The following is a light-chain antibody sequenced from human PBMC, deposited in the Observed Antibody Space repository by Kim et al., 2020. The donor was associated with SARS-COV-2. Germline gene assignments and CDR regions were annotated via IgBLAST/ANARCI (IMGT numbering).Light chain of an antibody. J-gene: IGLJ3*02. CDR3: QTWGTGFRV. CDR2: LDSDGSQ. Sequence: ASVKLTCTLSSAHSSYAIAWHQQQPEKGPRYLMYLDSDGSQSKGDGIPDRFSGSSSGAERYLTISSLQSEDEADYYCQTWGTGFRVFGGGTQLTVL. V-gene: IGLV4-69*01. CDR1: SAHSSYA.